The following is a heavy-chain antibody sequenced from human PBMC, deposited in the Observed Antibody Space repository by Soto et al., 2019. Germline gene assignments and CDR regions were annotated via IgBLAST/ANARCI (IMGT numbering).Heavy chain of an antibody. CDR1: DGTISSYY. Sequence: LETQSHSYTVSDGTISSYYWSGIRQPAGKGLAWIGRIYTSGSTNYNPSLKSRVTMSVDTSKNQFSLKLSSVTAADTAVYYCAGDCSSTSCYRNYYYGMDVWGQGTTVTVSS. V-gene: IGHV4-4*07. D-gene: IGHD2-2*01. CDR3: AGDCSSTSCYRNYYYGMDV. J-gene: IGHJ6*02. CDR2: IYTSGST.